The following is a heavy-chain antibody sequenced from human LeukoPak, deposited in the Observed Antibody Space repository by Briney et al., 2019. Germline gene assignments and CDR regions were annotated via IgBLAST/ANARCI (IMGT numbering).Heavy chain of an antibody. D-gene: IGHD1/OR15-1a*01. Sequence: GGSLRLSCAASGFTFSSYAMHWVRQAPGKGLEWVAVISYDGSNKYYADSVKGRFTISRGNSKNTLYLQMNSLRAEDTAVYYCASNNGGDYWGQGTLVTVSS. CDR1: GFTFSSYA. CDR2: ISYDGSNK. V-gene: IGHV3-30*01. CDR3: ASNNGGDY. J-gene: IGHJ4*02.